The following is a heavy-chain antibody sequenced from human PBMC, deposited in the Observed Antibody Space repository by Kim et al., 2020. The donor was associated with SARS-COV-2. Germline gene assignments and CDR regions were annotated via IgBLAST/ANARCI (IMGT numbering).Heavy chain of an antibody. V-gene: IGHV4-59*01. CDR2: IYYSGST. J-gene: IGHJ2*01. Sequence: SETLSLTCTVSGGSISSYYWSWIRQPPGKGLEWIGYIYYSGSTNYNPSLKSRVTISVDTSKNQFSLKLSSVTAADTAVYYCARDLGYDSTYWYFDLWGRGTLVTVSS. CDR3: ARDLGYDSTYWYFDL. D-gene: IGHD3-3*01. CDR1: GGSISSYY.